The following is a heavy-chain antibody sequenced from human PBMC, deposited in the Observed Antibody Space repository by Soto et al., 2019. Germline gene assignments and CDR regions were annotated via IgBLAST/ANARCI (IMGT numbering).Heavy chain of an antibody. CDR1: GGSLSDHF. CDR2: IYPSGTT. J-gene: IGHJ5*02. D-gene: IGHD6-6*01. Sequence: QVQLQESGPGLVKPSDTLSLTCSVSGGSLSDHFWTWVRQPAGGGMEWIGRIYPSGTTTYNSSLKGRVTLSIDKSRNEVSLRLTSVTAADTAVYYCAREVGRPGHFDLWGQGILLTVSS. V-gene: IGHV4-4*07. CDR3: AREVGRPGHFDL.